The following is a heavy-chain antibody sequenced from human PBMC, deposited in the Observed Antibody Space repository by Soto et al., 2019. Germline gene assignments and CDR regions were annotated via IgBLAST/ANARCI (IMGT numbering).Heavy chain of an antibody. D-gene: IGHD6-19*01. CDR3: ATAPKKSIAVALDY. CDR2: IIPIFGTA. Sequence: ASVKVSCKASGGTFSSYAISWVRQAPGQGLEWMGGIIPIFGTANYAQKFQGRVTITADESTSTAYMELSSLRSEDTAVYYCATAPKKSIAVALDYWGQGTLVTVSS. CDR1: GGTFSSYA. V-gene: IGHV1-69*13. J-gene: IGHJ4*02.